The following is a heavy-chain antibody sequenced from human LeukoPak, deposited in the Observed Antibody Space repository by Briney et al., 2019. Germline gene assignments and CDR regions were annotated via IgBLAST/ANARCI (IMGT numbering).Heavy chain of an antibody. V-gene: IGHV3-53*01. CDR3: AKDLIEYYYGSGSHGGFDY. CDR2: IYSGGST. CDR1: GFTLSSNY. D-gene: IGHD3-10*01. J-gene: IGHJ4*02. Sequence: PGGSLRLSCAASGFTLSSNYMSWVRQAPGKGLEWVSVIYSGGSTYYVDSVKGRFTISRDNSKNTLYLQMNSLRAEDTAVYYCAKDLIEYYYGSGSHGGFDYWGQGTLVTVSS.